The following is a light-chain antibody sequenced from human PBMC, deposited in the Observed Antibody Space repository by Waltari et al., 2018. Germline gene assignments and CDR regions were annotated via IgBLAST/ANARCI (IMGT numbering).Light chain of an antibody. CDR1: QTVRTTY. CDR2: GAS. J-gene: IGKJ4*01. V-gene: IGKV3-20*01. CDR3: QQYDISPLT. Sequence: CRASQTVRTTYLSWYKQKPGQAPTLVIYGASSRAAGIPDRFSGIGSGTDFSLTISSLEPEDFSVYYCQQYDISPLTFGGGTKVEIK.